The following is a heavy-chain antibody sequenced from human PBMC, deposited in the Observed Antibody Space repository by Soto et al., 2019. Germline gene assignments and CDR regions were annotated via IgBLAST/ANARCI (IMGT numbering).Heavy chain of an antibody. CDR3: ARYIWFGELLSYGMDV. CDR2: ISSSSNYI. J-gene: IGHJ6*02. D-gene: IGHD3-10*01. Sequence: PGGSLRLSCAASGFTFSSHNMNWVRQAPGKGLEWVSWISSSSNYIYYSDLVKGRFTISRDNAKDSLYLQMNSLRVEDTAVYYCARYIWFGELLSYGMDVWGQGTTVTVS. V-gene: IGHV3-21*01. CDR1: GFTFSSHN.